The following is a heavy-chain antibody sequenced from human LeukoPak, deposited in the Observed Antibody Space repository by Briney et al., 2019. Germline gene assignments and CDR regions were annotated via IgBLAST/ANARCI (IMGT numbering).Heavy chain of an antibody. CDR1: GGSISSYY. Sequence: PSETLSLTCSVSGGSISSYYWSWIRRPPGKGLEWIGYNKYRGSTNYNASLKSRVTISVDTSKNQFSLKLSSVTAADTAVYYCARGLHGPSPTGTGGYYMDVWGKGTTVTVSS. CDR2: NKYRGST. V-gene: IGHV4-59*01. CDR3: ARGLHGPSPTGTGGYYMDV. D-gene: IGHD1-14*01. J-gene: IGHJ6*03.